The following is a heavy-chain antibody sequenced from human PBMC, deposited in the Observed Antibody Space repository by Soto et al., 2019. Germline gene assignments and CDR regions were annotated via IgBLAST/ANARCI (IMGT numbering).Heavy chain of an antibody. CDR2: ISGSGGST. CDR1: GFTFSSYA. D-gene: IGHD4-4*01. J-gene: IGHJ6*02. CDR3: APGLSGTVTLYYYYGMDV. V-gene: IGHV3-23*01. Sequence: TGGSLRLSCAASGFTFSSYAMSWVRQAPGKGLEWVSAISGSGGSTYYADSVKGRFTISRDNSKNTLYLQMNSLRAEDTAVYYCAPGLSGTVTLYYYYGMDVWGQGTTVTVSS.